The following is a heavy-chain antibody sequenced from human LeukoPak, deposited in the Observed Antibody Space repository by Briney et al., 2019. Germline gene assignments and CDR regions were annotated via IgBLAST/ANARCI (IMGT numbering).Heavy chain of an antibody. Sequence: PSETLSLTCAVYGGSFSGYYWSWIRQPPGKGLEWIGEIYHSGSTNYNPSLKSRVTISVDTYKNQFSLKLSSVTAADTAVYYCASLVRNFPSFYYYYYMDVWGKGTTVTVSS. D-gene: IGHD1-14*01. CDR2: IYHSGST. CDR1: GGSFSGYY. V-gene: IGHV4-34*01. CDR3: ASLVRNFPSFYYYYYMDV. J-gene: IGHJ6*03.